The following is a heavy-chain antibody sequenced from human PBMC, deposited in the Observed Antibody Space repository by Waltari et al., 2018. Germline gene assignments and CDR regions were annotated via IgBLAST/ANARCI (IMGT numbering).Heavy chain of an antibody. CDR3: AGGLGGYSFVKD. Sequence: QVQLQQWGAGLLKPSETLSLTCAVYGGSFSGYYWTWIRQPPGKGLEWIGEINHSGRTSYNPAPKSRVTISVDTSKNQFSLKLTSVTAADTALYYCAGGLGGYSFVKDWGQGTLVTVSS. D-gene: IGHD5-18*01. CDR2: INHSGRT. V-gene: IGHV4-34*01. J-gene: IGHJ4*02. CDR1: GGSFSGYY.